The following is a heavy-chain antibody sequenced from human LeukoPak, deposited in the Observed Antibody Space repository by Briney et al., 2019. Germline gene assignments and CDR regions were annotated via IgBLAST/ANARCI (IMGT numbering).Heavy chain of an antibody. D-gene: IGHD3-16*01. CDR3: VREKSGGTYDY. J-gene: IGHJ4*02. Sequence: ASVNVSCKASGYTFTTYYMHWVRQAPGQGLEWMGTIRPGDTRTTYAQKFQGRVTMTWDMSTTTGYMELSSLRSEDTAVYYCVREKSGGTYDYWGQGTLVTVSS. CDR1: GYTFTTYY. CDR2: IRPGDTRT. V-gene: IGHV1-46*01.